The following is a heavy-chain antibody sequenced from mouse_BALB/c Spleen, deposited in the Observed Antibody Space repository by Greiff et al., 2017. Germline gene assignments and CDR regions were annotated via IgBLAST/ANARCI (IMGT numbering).Heavy chain of an antibody. J-gene: IGHJ4*01. CDR3: TRSKGYDGYYYYAIDY. D-gene: IGHD2-3*01. CDR2: IYPGSGST. V-gene: IGHV1S22*01. Sequence: LQQPGSELVRPGASVKLSCKASGYTFTSYWMHWVKQRPGQGLEWIGNIYPGSGSTNYDEKFKSKATLTVDTSSSTAYMQLSSLTSEDSAVYYCTRSKGYDGYYYYAIDYWGQGTSVTVSS. CDR1: GYTFTSYW.